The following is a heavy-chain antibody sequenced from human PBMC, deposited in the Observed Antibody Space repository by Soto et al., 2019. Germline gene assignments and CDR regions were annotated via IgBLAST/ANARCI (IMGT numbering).Heavy chain of an antibody. V-gene: IGHV3-48*01. Sequence: EVQLLESGGGLVQPGGSLRLSCAASGFTFSSYSINWVRQAPGKGLEWVSYISSSSSTIYYADSVKGRFTISRDNAKNSLYLQMNSLRAEDTAVYYCARIGRRCSSTSCPAGDAFDIWGLGTMVTVSS. CDR2: ISSSSSTI. D-gene: IGHD2-2*01. CDR1: GFTFSSYS. J-gene: IGHJ3*02. CDR3: ARIGRRCSSTSCPAGDAFDI.